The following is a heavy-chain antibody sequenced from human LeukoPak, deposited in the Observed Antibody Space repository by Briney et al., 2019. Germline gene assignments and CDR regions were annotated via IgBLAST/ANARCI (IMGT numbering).Heavy chain of an antibody. Sequence: GGSLRLSCAASGFDLSTYEMNWVRQAPGKGLEWIADITISGHTKNYADSVKGRFTISRDNARTSLYLQMNSLRVGDTGVYYCARGDPHADLWGQGTLVTVSS. J-gene: IGHJ5*02. CDR2: ITISGHTK. CDR1: GFDLSTYE. CDR3: ARGDPHADL. V-gene: IGHV3-48*03.